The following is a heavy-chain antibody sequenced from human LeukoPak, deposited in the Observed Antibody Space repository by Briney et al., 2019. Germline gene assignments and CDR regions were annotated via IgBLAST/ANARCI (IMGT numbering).Heavy chain of an antibody. V-gene: IGHV3-21*01. D-gene: IGHD3-3*01. CDR3: ARDQIFWSGERHRWFDP. J-gene: IGHJ5*02. CDR1: GFTFSNAW. CDR2: ISSSSSYI. Sequence: GGSLRLSCAASGFTFSNAWMSWVRQAPGKGLEWVSSISSSSSYIYYADSVKGRFTISRDNAKNSLYLQMNSLRAEDTAVYYCARDQIFWSGERHRWFDPWGQGTLVTVSS.